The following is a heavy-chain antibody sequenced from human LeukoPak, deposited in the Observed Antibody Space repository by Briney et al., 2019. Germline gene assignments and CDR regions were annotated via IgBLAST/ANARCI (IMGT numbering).Heavy chain of an antibody. J-gene: IGHJ4*02. D-gene: IGHD5-18*01. Sequence: ASVKVSCKASGHTFTSYDINWVRQATGQGLEWMGWMNPNSGNTGYAQKFQGRVTMTRNTSISTAYMELSSLRSEDTAVYYCARRGYSYGSLFDYWGQGTLVTVSS. CDR1: GHTFTSYD. CDR3: ARRGYSYGSLFDY. V-gene: IGHV1-8*01. CDR2: MNPNSGNT.